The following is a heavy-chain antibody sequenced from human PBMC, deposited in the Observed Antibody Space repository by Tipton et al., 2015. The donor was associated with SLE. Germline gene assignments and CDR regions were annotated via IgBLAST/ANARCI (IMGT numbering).Heavy chain of an antibody. J-gene: IGHJ5*02. Sequence: TLSLTCTVSGGSISSTNYFWTWIRHPAGKGLDWIGRIYTSGNTTYNPSLQSRVTISIDTPKNQFSLKLSSVTAADTAVYFCARASNYYDYNYFDPWGQGTLVTVSS. CDR1: GGSISSTNYF. CDR3: ARASNYYDYNYFDP. V-gene: IGHV4-61*02. D-gene: IGHD3-22*01. CDR2: IYTSGNT.